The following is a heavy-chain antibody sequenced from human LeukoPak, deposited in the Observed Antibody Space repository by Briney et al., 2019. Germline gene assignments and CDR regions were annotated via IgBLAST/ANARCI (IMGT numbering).Heavy chain of an antibody. CDR1: GGSISISSYY. V-gene: IGHV4-39*01. CDR3: AGYISGTTDFAFDI. Sequence: SETLSLTCTVSGGSISISSYYWGWIRQPPGKGLEWIGSIYYSGSTYYNPSLKSRVTISVDTSKNQFSLKLSSVTAADTAVCYCAGYISGTTDFAFDIWGQGTMVTVSS. CDR2: IYYSGST. J-gene: IGHJ3*02. D-gene: IGHD1-7*01.